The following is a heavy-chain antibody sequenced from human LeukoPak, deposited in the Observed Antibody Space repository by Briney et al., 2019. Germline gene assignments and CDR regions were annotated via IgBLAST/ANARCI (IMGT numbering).Heavy chain of an antibody. D-gene: IGHD2-2*01. CDR1: GDSVSSNSAA. CDR2: TYYRSKWYN. V-gene: IGHV6-1*01. CDR3: ARDAVSGYQLLDYYYYGMDV. Sequence: SQTLSLTCAISGDSVSSNSAAWNWIRQSPSRGLEWLGRTYYRSKWYNDYAVSVKSRITIYPDTSKNQFSLQLNSVTPEDTAVYYCARDAVSGYQLLDYYYYGMDVWGQGTTVTVSS. J-gene: IGHJ6*02.